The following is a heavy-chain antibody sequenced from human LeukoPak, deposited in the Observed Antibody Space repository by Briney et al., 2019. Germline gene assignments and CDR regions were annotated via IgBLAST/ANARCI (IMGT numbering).Heavy chain of an antibody. CDR2: ISGSGGST. CDR1: GFTFSSYA. CDR3: AKERPFEWLLARSGHDY. Sequence: PGGSLRLSCAASGFTFSSYAMSWVRQASGKGLVGVWAISGSGGSTYYADSVKGRFTISRDNSKNSLYLQMNSLRAEDTPVYSCAKERPFEWLLARSGHDYWGQGTLVTVSS. V-gene: IGHV3-23*01. J-gene: IGHJ4*02. D-gene: IGHD3-3*01.